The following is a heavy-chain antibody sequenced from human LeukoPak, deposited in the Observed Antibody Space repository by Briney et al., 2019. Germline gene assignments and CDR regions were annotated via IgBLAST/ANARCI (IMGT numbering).Heavy chain of an antibody. V-gene: IGHV3-7*04. Sequence: GGSLRLSCAASGFTLRSYWMSWVRQAPGRGLEWVAHIKTEGRENYYVDSVKGRFTISRDNAKNSLYLQMNNLRAEDTATYYCARAGPNGGSYHLGYWGQGTLVTVSS. CDR2: IKTEGREN. CDR3: ARAGPNGGSYHLGY. D-gene: IGHD2-8*01. J-gene: IGHJ4*02. CDR1: GFTLRSYW.